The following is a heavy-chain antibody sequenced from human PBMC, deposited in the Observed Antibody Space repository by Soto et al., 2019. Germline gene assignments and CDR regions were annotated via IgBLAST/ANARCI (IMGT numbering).Heavy chain of an antibody. V-gene: IGHV3-7*03. CDR2: IKQDGSEK. Sequence: GGSLRLSCAASGFTFSNYWMNWVRQAPGKGLEWVANIKQDGSEKNYVDSVKGRFTISRDNAKNSLYLQMNSLSADDTAVFYCAKDGPDDSSGYFSFEYWGQGT. CDR3: AKDGPDDSSGYFSFEY. J-gene: IGHJ4*02. D-gene: IGHD3-22*01. CDR1: GFTFSNYW.